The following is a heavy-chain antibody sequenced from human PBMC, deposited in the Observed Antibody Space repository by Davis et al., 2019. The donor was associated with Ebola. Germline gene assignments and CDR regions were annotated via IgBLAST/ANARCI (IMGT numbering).Heavy chain of an antibody. D-gene: IGHD5-24*01. CDR1: GDSVSSGG. J-gene: IGHJ1*01. CDR2: TYYNSKWYN. Sequence: HSQTLSLTCAISGDSVSSGGWNWIRQSPSRGLEWLGRTYYNSKWYNDYAASVKSRITINPDTSKNQFSLQLNSVTPEDTAVYYCARGWLRVYFQHWGQGTLVTVSS. V-gene: IGHV6-1*01. CDR3: ARGWLRVYFQH.